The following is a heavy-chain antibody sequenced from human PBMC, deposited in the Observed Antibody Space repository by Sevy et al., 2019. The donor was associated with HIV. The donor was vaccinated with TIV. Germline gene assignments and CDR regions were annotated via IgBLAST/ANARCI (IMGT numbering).Heavy chain of an antibody. J-gene: IGHJ6*02. Sequence: ASVKVSCKASGYILSAYHMHWVRQPAGQGLAWMGWINPNSGGTHYAQKLQGRVTMTRDTSVCTAYMELSRLRFDDTDTYYYARGPLVDQWSFSHGMDVWGQGTTVTVSS. V-gene: IGHV1-2*02. CDR1: GYILSAYH. CDR3: ARGPLVDQWSFSHGMDV. D-gene: IGHD2-21*01. CDR2: INPNSGGT.